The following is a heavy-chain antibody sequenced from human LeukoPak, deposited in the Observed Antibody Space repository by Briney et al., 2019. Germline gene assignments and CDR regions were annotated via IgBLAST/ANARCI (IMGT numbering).Heavy chain of an antibody. CDR2: ISGSGGST. Sequence: GGSLRHSCAASGFTFSTYAMSWVRPAAGKGLDWVSAISGSGGSTYYAVSVKGRFTISRNSYKNTLYLQMNSLRAEDTAVYYCEKDRGYCSSTSCSPPDYWGQGTLVTVSS. D-gene: IGHD2-2*01. CDR3: EKDRGYCSSTSCSPPDY. CDR1: GFTFSTYA. V-gene: IGHV3-23*01. J-gene: IGHJ4*02.